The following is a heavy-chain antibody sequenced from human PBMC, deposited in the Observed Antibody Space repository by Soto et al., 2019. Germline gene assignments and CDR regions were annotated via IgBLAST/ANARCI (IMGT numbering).Heavy chain of an antibody. Sequence: GSLRRSCVASGFTFISSFMGWVRQAPGKGLEWVANINQDGGGTYYVDSVEGRFTISRDNAKDSLYLQMNSLRAEDTAVYYCARYFRGSGRYFFDYWGQGTLVTVSS. CDR2: INQDGGGT. CDR3: ARYFRGSGRYFFDY. CDR1: GFTFISSF. D-gene: IGHD6-19*01. V-gene: IGHV3-7*03. J-gene: IGHJ4*02.